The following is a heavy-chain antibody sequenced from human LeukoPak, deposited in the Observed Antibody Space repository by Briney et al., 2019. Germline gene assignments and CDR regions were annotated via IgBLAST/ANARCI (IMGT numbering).Heavy chain of an antibody. CDR1: GGSFSGYY. CDR3: ARAADGRYQLLYGAFDI. J-gene: IGHJ3*02. D-gene: IGHD2-2*02. V-gene: IGHV4-59*01. Sequence: SETLSLTCAVYGGSFSGYYWSWIRQPPEKGLEWIGYIYYSGSTNYNPSLKSRVTISVDTSKNQFSLKLSSVTAADTAVYYCARAADGRYQLLYGAFDIWGQGTMVTVSS. CDR2: IYYSGST.